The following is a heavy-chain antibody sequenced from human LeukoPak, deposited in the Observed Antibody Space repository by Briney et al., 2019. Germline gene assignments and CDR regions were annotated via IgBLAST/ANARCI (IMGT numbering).Heavy chain of an antibody. CDR3: AKLRYSGYGPGYY. CDR2: ISDSGRST. V-gene: IGHV3-23*01. Sequence: GGSLRLSCAASGFTFSNYAMSWVRQAPGKGLEWVSDISDSGRSTYYADSVKGRFTVSRDNSRNTLYLQTNSLRAEDTAIYYCAKLRYSGYGPGYYWGQGTLVTVSS. D-gene: IGHD5-12*01. CDR1: GFTFSNYA. J-gene: IGHJ4*02.